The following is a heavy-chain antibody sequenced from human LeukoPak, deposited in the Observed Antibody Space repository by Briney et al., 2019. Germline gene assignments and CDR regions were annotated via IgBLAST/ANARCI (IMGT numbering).Heavy chain of an antibody. Sequence: PGGSLRLSCAASGFTLSSYSMNWVRQAPGKGLEWVSYISSSSSTIYYADSVKGRFTISRDNAKNSLYLQMNSLRAEDTAVYYCARDTAYCGGDCYSDAFDIWGQGTMVTVSS. J-gene: IGHJ3*02. CDR1: GFTLSSYS. CDR3: ARDTAYCGGDCYSDAFDI. CDR2: ISSSSSTI. D-gene: IGHD2-21*01. V-gene: IGHV3-48*01.